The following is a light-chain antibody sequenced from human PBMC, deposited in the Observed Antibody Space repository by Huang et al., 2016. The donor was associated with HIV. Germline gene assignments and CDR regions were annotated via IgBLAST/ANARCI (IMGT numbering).Light chain of an antibody. CDR2: GAS. J-gene: IGKJ2*01. CDR3: QQYNNWPPVT. Sequence: EVVMTQSPATLSVSPGERATPSCRASQNINSNLAWYQQKPGQTPRLLIYGASTRSTVIPARFSGSGSGTEFTLTISSLQSEDFAVYYCQQYNNWPPVTFGQGTKLEIK. V-gene: IGKV3-15*01. CDR1: QNINSN.